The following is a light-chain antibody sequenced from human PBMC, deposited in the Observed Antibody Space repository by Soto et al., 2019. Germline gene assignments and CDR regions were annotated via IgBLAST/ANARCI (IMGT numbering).Light chain of an antibody. CDR3: QQYNTYWT. Sequence: DIQMTQSPSSLSASLGDRVTITCRASQSISSWLAWYQQKPGKAPKPLISDASNLQSGVPSRFSGSGSGTEFTLTIISLQPDDIATYYCQQYNTYWTFGQGTKVDIK. V-gene: IGKV1-5*01. CDR1: QSISSW. J-gene: IGKJ1*01. CDR2: DAS.